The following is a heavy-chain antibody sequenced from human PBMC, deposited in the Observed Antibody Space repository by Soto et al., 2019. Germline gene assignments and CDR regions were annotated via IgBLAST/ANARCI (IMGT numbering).Heavy chain of an antibody. D-gene: IGHD6-19*01. CDR2: IYQSGVT. J-gene: IGHJ5*02. CDR1: GDSYSISTYS. CDR3: AGMPYTSGLRFDP. Sequence: SETPSLACNMSGDSYSISTYSWSWIRQPPGKALQWIGFIYQSGVTSYNPSLASRVSTSLDRSNNQCSLKLKSVTAADTAVYFCAGMPYTSGLRFDPWGPGTLVTV. V-gene: IGHV4-30-2*01.